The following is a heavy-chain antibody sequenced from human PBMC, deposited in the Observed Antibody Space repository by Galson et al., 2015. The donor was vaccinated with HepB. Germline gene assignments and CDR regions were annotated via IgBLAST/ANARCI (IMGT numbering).Heavy chain of an antibody. J-gene: IGHJ6*02. CDR1: GGTFSSYA. V-gene: IGHV1-69*06. Sequence: SVKVSCKASGGTFSSYAISWVRQAPGQGLEWMGGIIPIFGTANYAQKFQGRVTITADKSTSTAYMELSSLRSEDTAVYYCARTYYDSSGYYSYYYGMDVWGQGTTVTVSS. CDR3: ARTYYDSSGYYSYYYGMDV. D-gene: IGHD3-22*01. CDR2: IIPIFGTA.